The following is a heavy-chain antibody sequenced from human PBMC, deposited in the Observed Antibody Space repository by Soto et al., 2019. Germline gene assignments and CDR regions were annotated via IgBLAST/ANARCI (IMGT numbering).Heavy chain of an antibody. CDR2: ISGSGGST. CDR3: AEDKAAALYYFDY. V-gene: IGHV3-23*01. Sequence: EVQLLEFGGGLVQPGGSLRLSCAASGFTFSSYAMSWVRQAPGKGLEWVSAISGSGGSTYYADSVKGRFTISRDNSKNTLYLQINSLRAEDTAVYYCAEDKAAALYYFDYWGQDPLVTVSS. CDR1: GFTFSSYA. D-gene: IGHD6-13*01. J-gene: IGHJ4*02.